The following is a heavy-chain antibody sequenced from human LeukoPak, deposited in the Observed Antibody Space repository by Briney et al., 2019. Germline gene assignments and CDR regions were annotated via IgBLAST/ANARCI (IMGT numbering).Heavy chain of an antibody. Sequence: PGRSLRLSCAASGFTFSSYGMHWVRQAPGKGLEWVAFISYDGSNKYYADSVKGRFTISRDNSKNTLYLQMNSLRTEDTAVYYCASSSTVVSPFDYWGQGTLVTVSS. CDR1: GFTFSSYG. CDR3: ASSSTVVSPFDY. V-gene: IGHV3-30*03. J-gene: IGHJ4*02. D-gene: IGHD4-23*01. CDR2: ISYDGSNK.